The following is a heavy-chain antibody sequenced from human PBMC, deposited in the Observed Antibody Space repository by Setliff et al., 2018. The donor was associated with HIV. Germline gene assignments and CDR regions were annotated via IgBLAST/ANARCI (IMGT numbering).Heavy chain of an antibody. V-gene: IGHV4-59*11. CDR3: ARDRRAGFDTSGYYVNYFDF. Sequence: SETLSLTCTVSGGSISSHYWSWIRQPPGKGLEWIGYMYYSGSTNYNPSLKSRVTISVDTSKNQFSLKLSSVTAADTAVYYCARDRRAGFDTSGYYVNYFDFWGQGKLVTVSS. CDR2: MYYSGST. J-gene: IGHJ4*02. D-gene: IGHD3-22*01. CDR1: GGSISSHY.